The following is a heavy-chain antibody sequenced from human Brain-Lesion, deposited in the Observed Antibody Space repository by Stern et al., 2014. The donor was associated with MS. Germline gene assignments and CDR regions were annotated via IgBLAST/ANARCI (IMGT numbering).Heavy chain of an antibody. J-gene: IGHJ4*02. CDR2: ISYSGFT. Sequence: VQLVESGPGLVKPSETLSLTCTVSGGSISSSTYYWAWIRQPPGKGLGWIGNISYSGFTYYKPSLKSRVPISVDISKNQFSRKLSSVTAADTAIYYCARHDSVPRPSQLYSARDRGPGYFDYWGQGTLVTVSS. V-gene: IGHV4-39*01. CDR3: ARHDSVPRPSQLYSARDRGPGYFDY. D-gene: IGHD1-26*01. CDR1: GGSISSSTYY.